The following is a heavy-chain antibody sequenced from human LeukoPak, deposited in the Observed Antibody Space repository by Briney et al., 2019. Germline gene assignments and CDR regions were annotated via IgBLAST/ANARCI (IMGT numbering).Heavy chain of an antibody. CDR1: GFTFSSYA. J-gene: IGHJ4*02. D-gene: IGHD2/OR15-2a*01. CDR2: ISYDGSNK. V-gene: IGHV3-30*01. CDR3: ARDSSWD. Sequence: GGSLRLSCAASGFTFSSYAMSWVRQAPGKGLEWVAIISYDGSNKYYADSVKGRFTISRDNSKNTLYLQMNSLRAEDTAVYYRARDSSWDWGQGTLVTVSS.